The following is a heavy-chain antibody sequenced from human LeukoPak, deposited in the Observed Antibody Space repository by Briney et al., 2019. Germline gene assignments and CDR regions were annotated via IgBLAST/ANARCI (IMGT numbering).Heavy chain of an antibody. CDR3: AVSRYYHDSSGYEYFQH. CDR2: INSDGGST. V-gene: IGHV3-74*01. Sequence: PGGSLRLSCAASGFTFSSYWMHWVRQAPGKGLVWVSRINSDGGSTSYADSVRGRFTISRDNAKNTLYLQMNSLRAEDTAVYYCAVSRYYHDSSGYEYFQHWGQGTLVTVSS. CDR1: GFTFSSYW. D-gene: IGHD3-22*01. J-gene: IGHJ1*01.